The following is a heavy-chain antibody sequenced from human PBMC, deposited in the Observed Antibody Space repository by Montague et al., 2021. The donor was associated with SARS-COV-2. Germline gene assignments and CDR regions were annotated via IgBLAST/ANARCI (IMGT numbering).Heavy chain of an antibody. V-gene: IGHV4-34*01. D-gene: IGHD3-22*01. CDR3: ARGHQGTTMIVVVMVGEQYYFDY. CDR1: GESFSGYY. CDR2: INHRGST. Sequence: SETRSLTCAVYGESFSGYYWTWIRQPPAKGLEWMGDINHRGSTKYNPSLKSRVTISVDTSKNQFSLRLSSVTAADTAVYYCARGHQGTTMIVVVMVGEQYYFDYWGQGTLVTVFS. J-gene: IGHJ4*02.